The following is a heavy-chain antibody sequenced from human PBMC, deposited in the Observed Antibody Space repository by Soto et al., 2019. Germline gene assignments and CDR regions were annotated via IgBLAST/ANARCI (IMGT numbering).Heavy chain of an antibody. CDR1: GFIFATHT. J-gene: IGHJ4*02. Sequence: VQLVESGGGLVKPGGSLRLSCAASGFIFATHTINWVRQAPGKGLEWVSSITGSGIYTRYADSVKGRFTISRDNANASLYLQMNSLGAEDTAVYYCVKEGISNYNEYFDYWGQGTLVTVSS. V-gene: IGHV3-21*02. CDR2: ITGSGIYT. D-gene: IGHD4-4*01. CDR3: VKEGISNYNEYFDY.